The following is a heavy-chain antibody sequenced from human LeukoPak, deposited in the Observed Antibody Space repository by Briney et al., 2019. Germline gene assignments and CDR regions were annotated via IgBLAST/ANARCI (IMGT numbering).Heavy chain of an antibody. V-gene: IGHV4-61*02. CDR1: GGSISSGSSY. CDR2: IYSSGST. D-gene: IGHD2-8*02. J-gene: IGHJ3*02. CDR3: ARDLVDAFDI. Sequence: SETLSLTCTVSGGSISSGSSYWSWIRQPAGKRLEWIGRIYSSGSTNYNPSLKGRVTISEDTSKNQFSLKLSSVTAADTAVYYGARDLVDAFDIWGQGTMVTVSS.